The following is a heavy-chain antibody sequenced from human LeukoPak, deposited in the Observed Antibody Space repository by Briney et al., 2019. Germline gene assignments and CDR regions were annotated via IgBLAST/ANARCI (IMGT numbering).Heavy chain of an antibody. Sequence: SETLSLTCAVYGGSFSGYYWSWIRQPPGKGLEWIGEINHSGSTNYNPSLKSRVTLSVDTSKKQFSLKLSSVTAADTAVYYCARRRIAAAGTGWFDPWGQGTLVTVSS. CDR3: ARRRIAAAGTGWFDP. J-gene: IGHJ5*02. V-gene: IGHV4-34*01. D-gene: IGHD6-13*01. CDR1: GGSFSGYY. CDR2: INHSGST.